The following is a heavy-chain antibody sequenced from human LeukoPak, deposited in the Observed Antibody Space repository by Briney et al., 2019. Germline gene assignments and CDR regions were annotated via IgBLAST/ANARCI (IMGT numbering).Heavy chain of an antibody. CDR2: ISSVGSST. J-gene: IGHJ4*02. Sequence: GGSLRLSCAASGFTFSSYAMSWVRQAPGEGLEGVSSISSVGSSTYLPASVKGRFTISRDNSKGTLYLQMNRLRAEDTAVYYCVRCGGDCFFFWGQGTLVTVSS. D-gene: IGHD2-21*02. CDR1: GFTFSSYA. V-gene: IGHV3-23*01. CDR3: VRCGGDCFFF.